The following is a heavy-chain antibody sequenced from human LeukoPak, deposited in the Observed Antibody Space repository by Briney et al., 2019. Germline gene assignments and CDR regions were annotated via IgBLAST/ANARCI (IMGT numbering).Heavy chain of an antibody. CDR2: IYSGGST. CDR1: GFTVSSNY. Sequence: GGSLRLSCAASGFTVSSNYMSWVRQAPGKGLEWVSVIYSGGSTYYADSVKGRFTISRDNSKNTLYLQMNSLRAEDTAVYYCARDFEDTAMVFGQYYGMDVWGQGTTVTVSS. V-gene: IGHV3-66*01. J-gene: IGHJ6*02. D-gene: IGHD5-18*01. CDR3: ARDFEDTAMVFGQYYGMDV.